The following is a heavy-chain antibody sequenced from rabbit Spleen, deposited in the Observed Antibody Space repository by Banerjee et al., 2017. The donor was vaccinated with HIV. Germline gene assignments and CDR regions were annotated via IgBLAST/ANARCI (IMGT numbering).Heavy chain of an antibody. CDR1: GFSFSYNDY. J-gene: IGHJ4*01. CDR2: IGAGVSYTT. D-gene: IGHD1-1*01. CDR3: ARDLTGIIGWNFYL. V-gene: IGHV1S40*01. Sequence: QSLEESGGDLVKPGASLTLTCTASGFSFSYNDYMCWVRQPPGKGPEWIACIGAGVSYTTYYATWAKGRFTISKTSSTTVTLQMTSLTAADTAAYFCARDLTGIIGWNFYLWGQGTLVTVS.